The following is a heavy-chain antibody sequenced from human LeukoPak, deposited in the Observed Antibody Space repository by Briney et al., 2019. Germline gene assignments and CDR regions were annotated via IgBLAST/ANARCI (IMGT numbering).Heavy chain of an antibody. CDR2: IYYSGST. CDR3: ARPKVAGTGLDAFDI. J-gene: IGHJ3*02. Sequence: PSETLSLTCTVSGGSISSSNYYWGWIRQPPGKGLEWIGSIYYSGSTYFNPSLKNRVTISVDTSDNQFSLKLSSVTAADTAVYYCARPKVAGTGLDAFDIWGQGTMVTVSS. V-gene: IGHV4-39*01. CDR1: GGSISSSNYY. D-gene: IGHD6-19*01.